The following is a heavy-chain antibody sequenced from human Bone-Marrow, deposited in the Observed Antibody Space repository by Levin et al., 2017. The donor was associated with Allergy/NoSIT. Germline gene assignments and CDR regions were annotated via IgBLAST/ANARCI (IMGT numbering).Heavy chain of an antibody. V-gene: IGHV1-3*01. Sequence: RGESLKISCKAFGYTFTSFALHWVRQAPGQRLEWMGWINGANANTEYSQKFQDRVTITTDTSASTAYMDLSSLRSEDTAVYYCARGESEADIPQGGYCDDAGCYEAKREWYFDLWGRGTLVTVSS. D-gene: IGHD2-15*01. J-gene: IGHJ2*01. CDR1: GYTFTSFA. CDR2: INGANANT. CDR3: ARGESEADIPQGGYCDDAGCYEAKREWYFDL.